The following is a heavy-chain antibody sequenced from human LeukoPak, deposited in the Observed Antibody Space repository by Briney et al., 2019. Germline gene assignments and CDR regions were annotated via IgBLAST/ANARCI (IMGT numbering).Heavy chain of an antibody. J-gene: IGHJ5*02. CDR2: IYHSGST. CDR3: AGSTYDNWFDP. V-gene: IGHV4-39*01. D-gene: IGHD2-8*01. Sequence: PSETLSLTCTVSGGSISSSSYYWGWIRQPPGKGLEWIGSIYHSGSTYYNPSLKSRVTLSVETSKNQFSLKLSSVTAADTAVYYCAGSTYDNWFDPWGQGTLVTVSS. CDR1: GGSISSSSYY.